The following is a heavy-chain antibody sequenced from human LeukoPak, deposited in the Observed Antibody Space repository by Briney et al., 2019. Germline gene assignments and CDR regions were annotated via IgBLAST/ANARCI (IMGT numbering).Heavy chain of an antibody. D-gene: IGHD4-17*01. CDR2: ISSSSSYI. CDR3: ARSYGDYSNHYYYYYMDV. Sequence: PGGSLRLSCAASGFTFSSYSMNWVRQAPGKGLEWVSSISSSSSYIYYADSVKGRFTISRDNAKNSLYLQMNSLRAEDTAVYYCARSYGDYSNHYYYYYMDVWGKGTTVTVSS. V-gene: IGHV3-21*01. CDR1: GFTFSSYS. J-gene: IGHJ6*03.